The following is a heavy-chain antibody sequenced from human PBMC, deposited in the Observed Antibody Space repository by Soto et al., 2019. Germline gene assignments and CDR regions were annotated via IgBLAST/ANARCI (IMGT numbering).Heavy chain of an antibody. V-gene: IGHV3-23*01. D-gene: IGHD3-16*01. CDR1: GFTFSSYA. CDR3: AKGQWGGALRADAFDI. J-gene: IGHJ3*02. Sequence: EVQLLESGGGLVQPGGSLRLSCAASGFTFSSYAMSWVRQAPGKGLEWVSAVSGSGGSTYYADSVKGRFTISRDNSQNTPYLEMNSLRAEDTAVYYCAKGQWGGALRADAFDIWGQGTMVTVSS. CDR2: VSGSGGST.